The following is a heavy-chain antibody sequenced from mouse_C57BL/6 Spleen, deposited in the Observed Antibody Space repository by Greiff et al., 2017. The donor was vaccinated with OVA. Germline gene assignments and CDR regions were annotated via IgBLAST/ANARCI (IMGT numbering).Heavy chain of an antibody. V-gene: IGHV14-3*01. CDR2: IDPANGNT. J-gene: IGHJ3*01. CDR1: GFNIKNTY. Sequence: EVQLQQSVAELVRPGASVKLSCTASGFNIKNTYMNWVKQRPEQGLEWIGRIDPANGNTKYAPKFQGKATITADTSSNTAYLQLSSLTSDVTGIYYCARDPFAYWGQGTLVTVSA. CDR3: ARDPFAY.